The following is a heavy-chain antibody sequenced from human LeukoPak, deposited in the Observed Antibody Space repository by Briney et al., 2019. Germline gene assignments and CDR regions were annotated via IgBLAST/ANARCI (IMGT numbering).Heavy chain of an antibody. CDR1: GFTFSSYA. J-gene: IGHJ4*02. D-gene: IGHD3-10*01. Sequence: PGGSLRLSCAASGFTFSSYAMSWVRQAPGKGLEWVSAISGSGGSTYYADSVKGRFTISRDNSKNTLYLQMNSLRAEDTAVCYCAKDPNYYGSGSYFDYWGQGTLVTVSS. CDR2: ISGSGGST. V-gene: IGHV3-23*01. CDR3: AKDPNYYGSGSYFDY.